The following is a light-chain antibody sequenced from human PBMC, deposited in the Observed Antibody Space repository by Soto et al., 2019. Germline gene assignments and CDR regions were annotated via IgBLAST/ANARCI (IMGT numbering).Light chain of an antibody. CDR3: QQXYSTPRT. V-gene: IGKV4-1*01. CDR2: WAS. Sequence: DIVMTQSPDSLAVSLGEXXXXNXKXSQSVLYXSNKKXYLAWYQQKSGQSPKVLIYWASTRESGVPDRFSGSGSGTDFTLTISSLQAEDAAVXXXQQXYSTPRTFGQGTKVEIK. J-gene: IGKJ1*01. CDR1: QSVLYXSNKKXY.